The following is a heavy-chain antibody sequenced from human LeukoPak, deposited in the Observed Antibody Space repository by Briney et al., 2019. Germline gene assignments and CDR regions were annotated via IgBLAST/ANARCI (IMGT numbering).Heavy chain of an antibody. Sequence: PGGSLRLSCAASGFTVSSYEMNWVRQAPGKGLEWISYISSSGSTIYYADSVKGRFTISRDNAKNSLYLQMNTLRAEDTAVYYCARDYETSATPEYWGQGTLVTVSS. CDR3: ARDYETSATPEY. J-gene: IGHJ4*02. D-gene: IGHD3-22*01. V-gene: IGHV3-48*03. CDR1: GFTVSSYE. CDR2: ISSSGSTI.